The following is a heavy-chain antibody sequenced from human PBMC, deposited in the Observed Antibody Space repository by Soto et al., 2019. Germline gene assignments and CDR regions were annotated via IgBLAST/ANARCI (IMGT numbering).Heavy chain of an antibody. Sequence: EVQLLESGGGLVQPGGSLRLSCAASGFTFSSYAMSWVRQAPGKGLEWVSAISGSGGSTYYADSVKGRFTISRDNSKNALYLQMNSLRAEDTDVYYCAKGGYCSGGSCYYRIDYWGQGTLVTVSS. D-gene: IGHD2-15*01. J-gene: IGHJ4*02. CDR1: GFTFSSYA. V-gene: IGHV3-23*01. CDR3: AKGGYCSGGSCYYRIDY. CDR2: ISGSGGST.